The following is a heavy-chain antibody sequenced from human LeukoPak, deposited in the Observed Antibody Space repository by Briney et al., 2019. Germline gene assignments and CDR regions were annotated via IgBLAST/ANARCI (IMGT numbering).Heavy chain of an antibody. D-gene: IGHD2-2*01. J-gene: IGHJ4*02. CDR1: GFIFSDSS. CDR3: AISIHCSSTSCYPFDY. V-gene: IGHV3-21*01. CDR2: ISSSSSYI. Sequence: GGSLRLSCAASGFIFSDSSINWIRQAPGKGLEWVSSISSSSSYIYYADSVKGRFTISRDNAKNSLYLQMNSLRAEDTAVYYCAISIHCSSTSCYPFDYWGQGTLVTVSS.